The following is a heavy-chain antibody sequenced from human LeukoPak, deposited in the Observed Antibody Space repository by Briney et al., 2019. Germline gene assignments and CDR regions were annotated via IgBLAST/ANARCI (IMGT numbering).Heavy chain of an antibody. V-gene: IGHV3-15*01. CDR3: THDYSDSGCFDY. J-gene: IGHJ4*02. CDR2: IKSKTDGGTT. Sequence: PGGSLRLSCAASGFTFSSYAMHWVRQAPGKGLEWVGRIKSKTDGGTTDYAAPVKGIFNISRDDSKNTLYLQMNSLKTEDTAVYYCTHDYSDSGCFDYWGQGTLVTVSS. D-gene: IGHD4-11*01. CDR1: GFTFSSYA.